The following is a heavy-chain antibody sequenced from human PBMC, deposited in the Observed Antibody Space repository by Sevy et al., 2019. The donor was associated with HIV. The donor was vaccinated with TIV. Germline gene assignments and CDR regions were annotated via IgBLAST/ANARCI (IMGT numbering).Heavy chain of an antibody. CDR1: GFTFSSYS. Sequence: GGSLRLSCAASGFTFSSYSMNWVRQAPGKGLEWVSSISSSSSYIYYADSVKGRFTISRDNAKNSLYLQMNSLRAEDTAVYYCAREMAVYDFLSGIPPPGAFDILGQGTMVTVSS. CDR3: AREMAVYDFLSGIPPPGAFDI. CDR2: ISSSSSYI. J-gene: IGHJ3*02. D-gene: IGHD3-3*01. V-gene: IGHV3-21*01.